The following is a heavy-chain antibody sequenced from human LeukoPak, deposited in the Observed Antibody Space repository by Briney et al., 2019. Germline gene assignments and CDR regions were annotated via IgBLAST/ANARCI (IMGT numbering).Heavy chain of an antibody. CDR2: ITGSGRGT. CDR3: SKGPNGDYVGAFDM. Sequence: GGSLTLSCTASGLTFSNYATTWVRQAPGKGLEWVSSITGSGRGTYYADSVKGRFSVSRDNSQNTVFLHMNSLRADDTALYYCSKGPNGDYVGAFDMWGPGTMVTVSS. D-gene: IGHD4-17*01. J-gene: IGHJ3*02. CDR1: GLTFSNYA. V-gene: IGHV3-23*01.